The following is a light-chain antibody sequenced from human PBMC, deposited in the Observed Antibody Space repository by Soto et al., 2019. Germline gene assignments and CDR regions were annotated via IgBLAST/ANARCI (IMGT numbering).Light chain of an antibody. Sequence: QSVLTQPPSVSAAPGQKVTISCSGSSSNIGNNYVSWYQQLPRTAPKLLIYDNNKRPSGIPDRFSGSKSGTSATLGITGLQTGDEADYYCGTWESYLSVGVFGGGTKLTVL. J-gene: IGLJ2*01. CDR3: GTWESYLSVGV. CDR1: SSNIGNNY. V-gene: IGLV1-51*01. CDR2: DNN.